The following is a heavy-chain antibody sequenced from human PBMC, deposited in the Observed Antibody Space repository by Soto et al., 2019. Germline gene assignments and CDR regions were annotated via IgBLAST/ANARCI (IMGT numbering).Heavy chain of an antibody. Sequence: PGGSLRLSCAASGFTFSSYAMSWVRQAPGKGLEWVSAISGSGGSTYYADSVKGRFTISRDNSKNTLHLQMNSLRAEDTAVYYCAKVGSHVTISPFDYWGQGTLVTVSS. D-gene: IGHD3-3*01. CDR1: GFTFSSYA. CDR2: ISGSGGST. V-gene: IGHV3-23*01. CDR3: AKVGSHVTISPFDY. J-gene: IGHJ4*02.